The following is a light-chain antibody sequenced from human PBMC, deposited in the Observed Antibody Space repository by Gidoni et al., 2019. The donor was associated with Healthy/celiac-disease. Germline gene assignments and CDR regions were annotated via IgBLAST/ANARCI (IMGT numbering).Light chain of an antibody. CDR3: QQYYSTLLFT. J-gene: IGKJ3*01. V-gene: IGKV4-1*01. CDR2: WAS. CDR1: QSVLYSSNNKNY. Sequence: DIGINQSPDSLAVSLGERATINCKSSQSVLYSSNNKNYLAWYQQKPGQPPKLLIYWASTRESGVPDRFSGSGSGTDFTLTISSLQAEDVAVYYCQQYYSTLLFTFGPGTKVDIK.